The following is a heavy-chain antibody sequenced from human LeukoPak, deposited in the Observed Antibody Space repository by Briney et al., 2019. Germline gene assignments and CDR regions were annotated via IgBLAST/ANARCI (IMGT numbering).Heavy chain of an antibody. J-gene: IGHJ5*02. CDR3: ARAGYGDFNWFDP. V-gene: IGHV4-34*01. CDR1: GGSFSGYY. CDR2: INHSGST. Sequence: PSETLSLTCAVYGGSFSGYYWSWIRQPPGKGLEWIGEINHSGSTNYNPSLKSRATISVDTSKNQFSLKLSSVTAADTAVYYCARAGYGDFNWFDPWGQGTLVTVSS. D-gene: IGHD4-17*01.